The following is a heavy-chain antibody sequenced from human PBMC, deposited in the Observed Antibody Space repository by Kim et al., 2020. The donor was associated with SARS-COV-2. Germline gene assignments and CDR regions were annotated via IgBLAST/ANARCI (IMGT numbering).Heavy chain of an antibody. Sequence: ASVKVSCKASGYTFTSYGISWVRQAPGQGLEWMGWISAYNGNTNYAQKLQGRVTMTTDTSTSTAYMELRSLRSDDTAVYYCARVAWRRTPPTNIVVVPAAIYYYYGMDVWGQGTTVTVSS. CDR2: ISAYNGNT. CDR3: ARVAWRRTPPTNIVVVPAAIYYYYGMDV. J-gene: IGHJ6*02. D-gene: IGHD2-2*01. V-gene: IGHV1-18*01. CDR1: GYTFTSYG.